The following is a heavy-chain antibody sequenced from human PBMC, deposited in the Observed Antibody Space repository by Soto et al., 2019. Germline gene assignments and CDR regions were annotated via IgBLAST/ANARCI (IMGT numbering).Heavy chain of an antibody. CDR2: INPSGGST. D-gene: IGHD3-3*01. Sequence: ASVKVSCKASGYTFTSYYMHWVRQAPGQGLEWMGIINPSGGSTSYAQKFQGRVTMTRDTSTSTVYMELSSLRSEDTAVYYCERDYAFSSGYGGGMDVWGQGTTVTVSS. CDR1: GYTFTSYY. CDR3: ERDYAFSSGYGGGMDV. J-gene: IGHJ6*02. V-gene: IGHV1-46*01.